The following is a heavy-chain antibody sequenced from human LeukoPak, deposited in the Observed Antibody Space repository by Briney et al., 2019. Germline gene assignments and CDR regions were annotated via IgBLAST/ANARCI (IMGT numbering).Heavy chain of an antibody. Sequence: PSETLSRTGTGSGGAISGYYWSWIRQHPGKGLEGMGDIYYSGSTHYKPSLNSRVTISVDACKSQFALKLSAVTAADTAVYYCARLPLAVAGTRYYYYYYYMDVWGKGTTVTVSS. J-gene: IGHJ6*03. CDR2: IYYSGST. CDR3: ARLPLAVAGTRYYYYYYYMDV. V-gene: IGHV4-59*01. D-gene: IGHD6-19*01. CDR1: GGAISGYY.